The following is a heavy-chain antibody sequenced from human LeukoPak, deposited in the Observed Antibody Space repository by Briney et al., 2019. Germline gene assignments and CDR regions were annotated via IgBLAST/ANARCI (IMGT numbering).Heavy chain of an antibody. J-gene: IGHJ4*02. Sequence: PSETLSLTCAVYGGSFSGYYWSWIRQPPRKGLEWIGEINHSGSTNYNPALKSRVTIAVDTSKNQFSLKLSSVTAADTAVYYCARELGITMVRGVTRFDYWGQGTLVTVSS. CDR2: INHSGST. D-gene: IGHD3-10*01. V-gene: IGHV4-34*01. CDR1: GGSFSGYY. CDR3: ARELGITMVRGVTRFDY.